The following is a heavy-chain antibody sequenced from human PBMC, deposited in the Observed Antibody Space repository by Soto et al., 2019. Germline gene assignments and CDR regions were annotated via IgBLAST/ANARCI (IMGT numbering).Heavy chain of an antibody. J-gene: IGHJ4*02. CDR3: AHRPGFSMAFDY. D-gene: IGHD3-10*01. CDR2: IYWDDDT. Sequence: QITLKESGPTLVKPTQTLTLTCNFSGFSLSTYGVGVVWIRQPPGKALEWLALIYWDDDTRFSPSLNSRLAITKDTSKSQVVLTMSHMDPVDTATYYCAHRPGFSMAFDYWGPGSLVTVSS. V-gene: IGHV2-5*02. CDR1: GFSLSTYGVG.